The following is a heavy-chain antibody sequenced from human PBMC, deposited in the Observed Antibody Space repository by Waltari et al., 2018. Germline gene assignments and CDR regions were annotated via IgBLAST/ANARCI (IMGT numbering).Heavy chain of an antibody. V-gene: IGHV4-59*01. Sequence: QVQLQESGPGLVKPSETLSLTCTVSGGSISSYYWSWIRQPPGKGLEWIGYIYYSGSTNYNPSLKSRVTISVDTSKNQFSLKLSSVTAADTAVYYCARAPYFDYDSSGYWDYWGQGTLVTVSS. D-gene: IGHD3-22*01. CDR1: GGSISSYY. CDR3: ARAPYFDYDSSGYWDY. J-gene: IGHJ4*02. CDR2: IYYSGST.